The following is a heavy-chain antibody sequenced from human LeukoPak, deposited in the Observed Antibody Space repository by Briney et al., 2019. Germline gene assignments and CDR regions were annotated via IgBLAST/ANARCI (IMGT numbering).Heavy chain of an antibody. CDR2: ISSSSSYI. V-gene: IGHV3-21*01. CDR1: GFTFSSYS. CDR3: ARESCSSTSCRLDY. D-gene: IGHD2-2*01. J-gene: IGHJ4*02. Sequence: GGSLRLSCAASGFTFSSYSMNWVRQAPGKGLEWVSSISSSSSYIYYADSLKGRFTISRDNAKNSLYLQMNSLRAEDTAVYYCARESCSSTSCRLDYWSQGTLVTVSS.